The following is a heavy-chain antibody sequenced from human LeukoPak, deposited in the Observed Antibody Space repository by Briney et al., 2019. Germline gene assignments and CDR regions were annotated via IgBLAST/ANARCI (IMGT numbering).Heavy chain of an antibody. CDR2: IYHSGST. CDR1: GGPISSSNW. D-gene: IGHD1-26*01. V-gene: IGHV4-4*02. J-gene: IGHJ4*02. Sequence: PSETLSLTCAVSGGPISSSNWWSWVRQPPGKGLEWIGEIYHSGSTNYNPSLKSRVTISVDTPKNQFSLKLSSVTAADTAVYHCASLRERSYYARGFDYWGRGTLVTVSS. CDR3: ASLRERSYYARGFDY.